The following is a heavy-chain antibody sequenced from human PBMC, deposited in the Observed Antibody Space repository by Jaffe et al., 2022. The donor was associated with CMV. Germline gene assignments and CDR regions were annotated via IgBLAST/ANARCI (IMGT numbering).Heavy chain of an antibody. J-gene: IGHJ6*02. D-gene: IGHD2-2*01. CDR3: ARDGGGEVPAAIRYSGMDV. CDR1: GFSFSSYG. Sequence: QVQLVESGGGVVQPGNSLRLSCAVSGFSFSSYGMHWVRQAPGKGLEWVAFIWYDGDRKYYLDSEKGRFTISRDNSKNTLYLQMNSLTAEDTAVYYCARDGGGEVPAAIRYSGMDVWGQGTTVTVSS. V-gene: IGHV3-33*01. CDR2: IWYDGDRK.